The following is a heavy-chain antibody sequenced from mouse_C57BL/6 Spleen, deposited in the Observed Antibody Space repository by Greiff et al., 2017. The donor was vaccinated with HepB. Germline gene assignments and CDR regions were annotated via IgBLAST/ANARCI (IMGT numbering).Heavy chain of an antibody. CDR1: GYTFTSYW. D-gene: IGHD2-2*01. CDR3: ARGRGLRPFDY. CDR2: IDPSDSYT. J-gene: IGHJ2*01. Sequence: VQLQQSGAELVKPGASVKLSCKASGYTFTSYWMQWVKQRPGQGLEWIGEIDPSDSYTNYNQKFKGKATLTVDTSSSTAYMQLSSLTSEDSAVYYCARGRGLRPFDYWGQGTTRTVSS. V-gene: IGHV1-50*01.